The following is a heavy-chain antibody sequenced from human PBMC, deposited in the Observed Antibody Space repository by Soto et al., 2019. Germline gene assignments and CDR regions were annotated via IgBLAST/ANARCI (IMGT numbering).Heavy chain of an antibody. CDR3: ARLNEDYYYYGMDV. V-gene: IGHV3-33*08. CDR2: IWYDGSNK. Sequence: GGSLRLSCAASGFTFSSYSMNWVRQAPGKGLEWVAVIWYDGSNKYYADSVKGRFTISRDNSKNTLYLQMNSLRAEDTAVYYCARLNEDYYYYGMDVWGQGTTVTVSS. J-gene: IGHJ6*02. CDR1: GFTFSSYS.